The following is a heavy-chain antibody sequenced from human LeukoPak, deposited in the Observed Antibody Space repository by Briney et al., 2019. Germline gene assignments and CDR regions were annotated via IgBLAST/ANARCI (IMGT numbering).Heavy chain of an antibody. Sequence: SETLSLTCTVSGGSISSGSYYWSWIRQPAGKGLEWIGRIYTSGSTNYNPSLKSRVTISVDTSKNQFSLKLSSVTAADTAVYYCARTYGDDDYWGQGTLVTVSS. CDR2: IYTSGST. CDR3: ARTYGDDDY. D-gene: IGHD4-17*01. V-gene: IGHV4-61*02. J-gene: IGHJ4*02. CDR1: GGSISSGSYY.